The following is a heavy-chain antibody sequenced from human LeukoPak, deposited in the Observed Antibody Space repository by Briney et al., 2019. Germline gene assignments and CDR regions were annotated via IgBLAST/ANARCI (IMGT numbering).Heavy chain of an antibody. CDR3: ARETVAGILKT. CDR1: GGSISSYY. CDR2: IYYSGST. J-gene: IGHJ5*02. Sequence: RSSETLSLTCTVSGGSISSYYWSWIRQPPGKGLEWIGYIYYSGSTNHNPSLKSRVTISVDTSKNQFSLKLSSVTAADTAVYYCARETVAGILKTWGQGTLVTVSS. D-gene: IGHD6-19*01. V-gene: IGHV4-59*01.